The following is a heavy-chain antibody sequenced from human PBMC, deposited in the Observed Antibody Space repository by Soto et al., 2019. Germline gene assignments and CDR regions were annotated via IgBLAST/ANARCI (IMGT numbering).Heavy chain of an antibody. CDR3: ARKGAAASYAHYYMDV. CDR2: VYYSGDT. J-gene: IGHJ6*03. V-gene: IGHV4-59*01. CDR1: GGSISPYY. D-gene: IGHD6-13*01. Sequence: QVQLQESGPGLVKPSETLSLTCSVSGGSISPYYWSWIRQPPGKGLEWIRYVYYSGDTTYNPSLESRVTISVDTSRNRFSLNLTSATAADTAVYYCARKGAAASYAHYYMDVWGRGTAVTVSS.